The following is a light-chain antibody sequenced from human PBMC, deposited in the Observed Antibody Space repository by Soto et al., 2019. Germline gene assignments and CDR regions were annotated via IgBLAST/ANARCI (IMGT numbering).Light chain of an antibody. Sequence: EIVLTQSPVTLSLSPGERATLSCRASHSVSRYFAWYQQKPGQAPRLLIYDASNRATGVPARFSGSGSGTDFTLTISSLEPEDFAVYYCQQRSSWPVTFGQGTKVDIK. CDR1: HSVSRY. V-gene: IGKV3-11*01. CDR2: DAS. J-gene: IGKJ1*01. CDR3: QQRSSWPVT.